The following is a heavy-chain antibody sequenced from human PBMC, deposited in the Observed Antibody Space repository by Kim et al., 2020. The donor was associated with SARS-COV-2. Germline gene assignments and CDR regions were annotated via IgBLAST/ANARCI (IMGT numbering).Heavy chain of an antibody. CDR3: ARAPNDFCIGYPYYFDY. Sequence: SETLSLTCTVSGGSVSSGSYFWSWIRQPPGKGLEWIGYIYYSGNTNYNPSLKSRVAMSVDTSKNQFSLKLRSVTAADTAVYYCARAPNDFCIGYPYYFDYWGQGTLVTVSS. J-gene: IGHJ4*02. D-gene: IGHD3-3*01. V-gene: IGHV4-61*01. CDR1: GGSVSSGSYF. CDR2: IYYSGNT.